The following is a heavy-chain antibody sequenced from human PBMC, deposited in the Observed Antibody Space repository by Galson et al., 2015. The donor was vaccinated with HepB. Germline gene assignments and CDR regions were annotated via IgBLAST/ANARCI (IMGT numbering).Heavy chain of an antibody. CDR3: ARLSLDDYGGNSGVDY. D-gene: IGHD4-23*01. V-gene: IGHV1-69*13. CDR1: GGTFSSYA. CDR2: IIPIFGTA. J-gene: IGHJ4*02. Sequence: SVKVSCKASGGTFSSYAISGARQAPGQGLEWMGGIIPIFGTANYAQKFQGRVTITADESTSTAYMELSSLRSEDTAVYYCARLSLDDYGGNSGVDYWGQGTLVTVSS.